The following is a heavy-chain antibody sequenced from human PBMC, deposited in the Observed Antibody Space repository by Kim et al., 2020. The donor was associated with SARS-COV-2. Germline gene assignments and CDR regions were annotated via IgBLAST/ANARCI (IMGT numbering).Heavy chain of an antibody. J-gene: IGHJ3*02. Sequence: YAQGFTGRFVFSLDPSVSTAYLQISSLKAEDTAVYYCARNRIIVPPAFDIWGQGTMVTVSS. D-gene: IGHD2-8*01. CDR3: ARNRIIVPPAFDI. V-gene: IGHV7-4-1*02.